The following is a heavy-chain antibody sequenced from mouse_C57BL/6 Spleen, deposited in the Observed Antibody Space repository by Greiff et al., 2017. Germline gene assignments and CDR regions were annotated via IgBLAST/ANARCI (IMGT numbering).Heavy chain of an antibody. J-gene: IGHJ2*01. V-gene: IGHV1-80*01. CDR3: LRTRPYGSRFAY. CDR1: GYAFSSYW. D-gene: IGHD1-1*01. CDR2: LYPGDGDT. Sequence: VQLVESGAELVKPGASVKISCKASGYAFSSYWMNWVKQRPGKGLEWIGQLYPGDGDTNYNGKFKGKATLTADKSSSTAYMQLSSLTSEDAAVDVCLRTRPYGSRFAYWGQGTLLTVSA.